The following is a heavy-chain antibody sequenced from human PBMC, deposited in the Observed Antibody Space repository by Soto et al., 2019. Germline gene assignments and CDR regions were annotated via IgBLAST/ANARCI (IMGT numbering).Heavy chain of an antibody. J-gene: IGHJ3*02. Sequence: GSLRLSCAASGFTFSRYAMSWVRQAPGKGLELVANIKKDGSEKYYVDSVKGRFTISRDNAKNSLYLQMNSLRAEDTAVYYCARAITIFGVANDAFDIWGQGTMVTVSS. D-gene: IGHD3-3*01. CDR2: IKKDGSEK. CDR3: ARAITIFGVANDAFDI. V-gene: IGHV3-7*01. CDR1: GFTFSRYA.